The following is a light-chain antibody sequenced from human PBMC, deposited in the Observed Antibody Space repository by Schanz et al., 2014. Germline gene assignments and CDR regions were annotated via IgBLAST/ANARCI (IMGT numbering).Light chain of an antibody. Sequence: QSVLTQPASVSGSPGQSITISCTGTSSDVGSYNLVSWYQQYPGKAPKLIIYEVSERPSGVSNRFSGSKSGNTASLTISGLQTEDEADYYCCSYAGDTPHVALGGGTKVTVL. V-gene: IGLV2-23*02. CDR2: EVS. J-gene: IGLJ2*01. CDR3: CSYAGDTPHVA. CDR1: SSDVGSYNL.